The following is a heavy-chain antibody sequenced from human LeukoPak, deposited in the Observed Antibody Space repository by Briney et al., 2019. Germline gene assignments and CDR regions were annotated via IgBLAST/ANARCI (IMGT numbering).Heavy chain of an antibody. CDR3: ARESPALDAFDI. V-gene: IGHV3-33*08. CDR2: IWYDGSNK. Sequence: PGGSLRLSCAASGFTFSSYGMHWVRQAPGKGLEWVAVIWYDGSNKYYADSVKGRFTISRDNSKNTLYLQMNSLRAEDTAVYYCARESPALDAFDIWGQGTMVTVSS. CDR1: GFTFSSYG. J-gene: IGHJ3*02.